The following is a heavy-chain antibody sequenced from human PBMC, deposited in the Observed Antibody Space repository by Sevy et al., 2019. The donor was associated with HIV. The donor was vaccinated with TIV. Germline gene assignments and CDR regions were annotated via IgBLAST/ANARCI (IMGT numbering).Heavy chain of an antibody. V-gene: IGHV3-30*18. J-gene: IGHJ4*02. Sequence: GGSLRLSCSASGFIFSSYGMHWVRQTPGKGLEWVAIISSDGSDDFYAESVRGRFTISRDNSRNTLYLQMDSLRLEDTAIYYCAKDKEEDYGDYYFDHWGQGALVTVSS. CDR2: ISSDGSDD. CDR1: GFIFSSYG. CDR3: AKDKEEDYGDYYFDH. D-gene: IGHD4-17*01.